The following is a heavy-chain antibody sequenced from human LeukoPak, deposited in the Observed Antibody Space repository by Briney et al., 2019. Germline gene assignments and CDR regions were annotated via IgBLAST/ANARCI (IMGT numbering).Heavy chain of an antibody. CDR3: ARGANWGSPDY. V-gene: IGHV4-59*01. Sequence: SETLCLTCTVPGGSISSDYWSWIRQSPPKGLEWIGYIYYSGTTSYNPSLKSRVTISLDTSKNQFSLKLSSVTAADTAVYYCARGANWGSPDYWGQGTLVTVSS. D-gene: IGHD7-27*01. J-gene: IGHJ4*02. CDR2: IYYSGTT. CDR1: GGSISSDY.